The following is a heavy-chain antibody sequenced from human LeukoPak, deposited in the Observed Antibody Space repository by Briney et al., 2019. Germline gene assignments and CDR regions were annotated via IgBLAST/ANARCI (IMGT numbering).Heavy chain of an antibody. CDR1: EFTFSSYS. J-gene: IGHJ4*02. Sequence: GGSLRLSCAASEFTFSSYSMNWVRQAPGKGLEWVSYITNSGNSKSYADSVKGRFTISRDDSRNTLYLQMNSLRPEDTAVYYCARDRLNRAYCGNDCYSAAFDYWGQETLVTVSS. CDR2: ITNSGNSK. V-gene: IGHV3-48*01. D-gene: IGHD2-21*02. CDR3: ARDRLNRAYCGNDCYSAAFDY.